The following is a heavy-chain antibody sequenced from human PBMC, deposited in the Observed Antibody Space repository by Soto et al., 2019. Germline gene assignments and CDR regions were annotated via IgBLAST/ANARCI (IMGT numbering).Heavy chain of an antibody. Sequence: SVKVSCKASGYTFTSYDINWVRQATGQGLEWMGWMNPNSGNTGYAQKFQGRVTMTRNTSISTAYMELSSLRSEDTAVYYCATVLRGHDAFDIWGQGTMVTVSS. CDR3: ATVLRGHDAFDI. CDR2: MNPNSGNT. CDR1: GYTFTSYD. J-gene: IGHJ3*02. V-gene: IGHV1-8*01. D-gene: IGHD4-17*01.